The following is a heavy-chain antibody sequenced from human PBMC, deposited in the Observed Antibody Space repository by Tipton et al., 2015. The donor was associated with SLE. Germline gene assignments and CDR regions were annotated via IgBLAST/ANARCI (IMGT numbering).Heavy chain of an antibody. J-gene: IGHJ4*02. CDR3: AKGIPYGVAEY. D-gene: IGHD3-3*01. V-gene: IGHV3-23*03. CDR2: IHAGGTT. Sequence: SLRLSCAASGLTFSSYAMMWVRQAPGEGLEWVSVIHAGGTTHYADSVKGRFTISRDTSKKTVYLQMNSLRLEDTAVYYCAKGIPYGVAEYWGQRTLVTVSS. CDR1: GLTFSSYA.